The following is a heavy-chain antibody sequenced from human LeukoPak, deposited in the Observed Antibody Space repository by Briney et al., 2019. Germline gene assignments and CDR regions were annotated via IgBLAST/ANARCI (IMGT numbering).Heavy chain of an antibody. CDR1: GGSISPYY. J-gene: IGHJ2*01. CDR2: IYYSGST. D-gene: IGHD5-12*01. CDR3: ARPKSGYDDWYFDL. V-gene: IGHV4-59*01. Sequence: SETLSLTCTVSGGSISPYYWSWIRQPPGKGLEWIGYIYYSGSTNYNPSLKSRVTISVDTSKNQFSLKLSSVTAADTAVYYCARPKSGYDDWYFDLWGRGTLVTVSS.